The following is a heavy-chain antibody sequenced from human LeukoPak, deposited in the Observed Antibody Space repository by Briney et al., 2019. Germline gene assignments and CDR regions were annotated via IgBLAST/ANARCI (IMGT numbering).Heavy chain of an antibody. V-gene: IGHV3-48*03. CDR1: GFAFSYYE. Sequence: GGSLRLSCASSGFAFSYYEMNWVRQAPGKGLEWVSYISSSGSIIYYADSMKGRFTISRDNSKNTLYLQVNSLRAEETAMYYCERNILFAFDIWGQGTMVTVSS. CDR3: ERNILFAFDI. J-gene: IGHJ3*02. CDR2: ISSSGSII.